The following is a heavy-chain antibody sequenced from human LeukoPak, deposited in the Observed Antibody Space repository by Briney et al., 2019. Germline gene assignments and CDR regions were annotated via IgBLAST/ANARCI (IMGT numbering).Heavy chain of an antibody. D-gene: IGHD2-2*01. Sequence: GASVKVSCGASGYTFTGYYIHWVRQAPGQGLEWMGRINPYNGGTNYVQKFQGRVTLTRDTSISTAYMELSSLTSDDTAMYYCARLLGCNSISCYSDFDYWGQGTLVTVSS. CDR1: GYTFTGYY. J-gene: IGHJ4*02. CDR2: INPYNGGT. V-gene: IGHV1-2*06. CDR3: ARLLGCNSISCYSDFDY.